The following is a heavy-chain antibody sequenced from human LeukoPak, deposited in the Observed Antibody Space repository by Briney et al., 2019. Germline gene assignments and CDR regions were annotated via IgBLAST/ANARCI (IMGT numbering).Heavy chain of an antibody. J-gene: IGHJ5*02. V-gene: IGHV4-59*01. CDR3: ARAYYYEPTFDP. CDR1: GGSISSYY. Sequence: SETLSLTCTVSGGSISSYYWSWIRQPPGKGLEWIGYIYYSGSTNYNPSLKSRVTISVDTSKNQFSLKLSSVTAADTAVYYCARAYYYEPTFDPWGQGTLVTVSS. D-gene: IGHD3-22*01. CDR2: IYYSGST.